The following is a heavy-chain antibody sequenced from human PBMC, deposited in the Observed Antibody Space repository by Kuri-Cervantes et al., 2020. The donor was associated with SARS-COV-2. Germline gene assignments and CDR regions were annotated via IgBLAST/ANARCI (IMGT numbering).Heavy chain of an antibody. D-gene: IGHD3-22*01. CDR3: ARDKFGTYDHDGGGYYTSSDHWFDH. V-gene: IGHV3-7*05. J-gene: IGHJ5*02. CDR1: GFMVSNYW. CDR2: VKADGSET. Sequence: GESLKISCAASGFMVSNYWMNWVRQPKGKGLEWVAKVKADGSETYYADSVKGRFIVSRDNVKKSLDLQMNSLRLEDTAIYYCARDKFGTYDHDGGGYYTSSDHWFDHWGQGTRVTVSS.